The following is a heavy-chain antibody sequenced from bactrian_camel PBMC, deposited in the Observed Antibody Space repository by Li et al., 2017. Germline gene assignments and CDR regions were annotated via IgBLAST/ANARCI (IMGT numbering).Heavy chain of an antibody. CDR1: GFTFRNVA. CDR2: INSRTGDTT. J-gene: IGHJ4*01. V-gene: IGHV3S42*01. Sequence: VQLVESGGGLVHPGGSLRLSCAASGFTFRNVAMSWVHQAPGKGLEWVSGINSRTGDTTVYAESVKGRFTISIDNAKNTLYLQMNSLRADDTAMYYCAIGLFADFGLGRGTQVTVS. D-gene: IGHD5*01.